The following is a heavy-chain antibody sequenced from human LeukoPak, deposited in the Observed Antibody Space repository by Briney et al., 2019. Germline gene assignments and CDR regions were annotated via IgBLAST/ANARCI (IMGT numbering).Heavy chain of an antibody. V-gene: IGHV1-18*01. Sequence: ASVKVSCKASGYTFTSYGISWVRQAPGQGLEWMGWISAYNGNPNYAQKLQGRVTMTTDTSTSTAYMELRSLRSDDTAVYYCARDIGDRTGYYYYGMDVWGQGTTVTVSS. CDR3: ARDIGDRTGYYYYGMDV. CDR1: GYTFTSYG. J-gene: IGHJ6*02. D-gene: IGHD1-14*01. CDR2: ISAYNGNP.